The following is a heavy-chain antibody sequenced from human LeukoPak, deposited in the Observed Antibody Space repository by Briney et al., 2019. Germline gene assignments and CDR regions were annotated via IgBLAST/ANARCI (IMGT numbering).Heavy chain of an antibody. V-gene: IGHV1-69*05. CDR3: ARDRYDEQRGNQYYFDY. D-gene: IGHD1/OR15-1a*01. CDR2: IIPIFGTA. CDR1: GGTFSSYA. Sequence: SVKVSCKASGGTFSSYAISWVRQAPGQGLEWMGGIIPIFGTANYAQKFQGRVTITTDESTSTAYMELSSLRSEDTAVYYCARDRYDEQRGNQYYFDYWGQGTLVTVSS. J-gene: IGHJ4*02.